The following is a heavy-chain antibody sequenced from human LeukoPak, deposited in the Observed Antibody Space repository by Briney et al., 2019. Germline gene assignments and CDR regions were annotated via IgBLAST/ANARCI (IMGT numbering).Heavy chain of an antibody. J-gene: IGHJ4*02. CDR1: GGPLSRNSYY. CDR2: FYYSGTT. CDR3: AKGRSPKAPFDC. V-gene: IGHV4-39*01. Sequence: SETLSLTCTVSGGPLSRNSYYWGWIRQSPGKGLEWVAIFYYSGTTFKNPSLKSRVTISVDPSKNRFSLNLKSVTAADTAVYFCAKGRSPKAPFDCWGQGTLVTVSS.